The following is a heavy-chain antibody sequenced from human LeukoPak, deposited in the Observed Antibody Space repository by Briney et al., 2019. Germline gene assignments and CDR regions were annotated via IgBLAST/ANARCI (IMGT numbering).Heavy chain of an antibody. CDR3: ARHGHCTNGVCYSNSYSHMDV. J-gene: IGHJ6*03. CDR2: IYPVDSDT. CDR1: GYRFASSW. V-gene: IGHV5-51*01. Sequence: GESLKISCKGSGYRFASSWIGWVRQMPGKGLEWMGIIYPVDSDTRYSPSFEGQLTISVDKSISTAYLQWSSLKASDTAVYYCARHGHCTNGVCYSNSYSHMDVWGKGTTVTVS. D-gene: IGHD2-8*01.